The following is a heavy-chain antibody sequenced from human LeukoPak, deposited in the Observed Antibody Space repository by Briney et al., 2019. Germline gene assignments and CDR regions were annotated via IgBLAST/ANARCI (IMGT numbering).Heavy chain of an antibody. CDR2: IIPILGIA. CDR1: GGTFSSYT. CDR3: ARDPSDSSSWIKGYFQH. J-gene: IGHJ1*01. Sequence: SVKVSCKASGGTFSSYTISWVRQAPGQGLEWMGRIIPILGIANYAQQFQGRVTITADKSTSTAYMELSSLRSEDTAVYYCARDPSDSSSWIKGYFQHWGQGTLVTVSS. V-gene: IGHV1-69*04. D-gene: IGHD6-13*01.